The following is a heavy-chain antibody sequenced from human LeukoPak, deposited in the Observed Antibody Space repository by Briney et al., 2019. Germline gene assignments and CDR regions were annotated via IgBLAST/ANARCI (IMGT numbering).Heavy chain of an antibody. CDR2: INHSGST. CDR1: GGSFSGYY. V-gene: IGHV4-34*01. D-gene: IGHD5-18*01. CDR3: ARGGVDTAMVAFDY. J-gene: IGHJ4*02. Sequence: PSETLSLTCAVYGGSFSGYYWSWIRQPPGKGLEWIGEINHSGSTNYNPSLKSRVTISVDTSKNQFSLKLSSVTAADTAVYYCARGGVDTAMVAFDYWGQGTLVTVSS.